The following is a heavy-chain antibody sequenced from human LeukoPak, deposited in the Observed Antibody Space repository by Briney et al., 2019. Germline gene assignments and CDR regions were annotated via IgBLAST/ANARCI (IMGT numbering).Heavy chain of an antibody. J-gene: IGHJ4*02. CDR2: IYPGDSDT. Sequence: GESLKISCKGSGYSFTSYWIGWVRQMPGKGLEWMGIIYPGDSDTSYSPSFQGQVTISADKSISTAYLQWSSLKASATAMYYCARQVVGYSYGFDYSGQGTLVTVSS. CDR3: ARQVVGYSYGFDY. V-gene: IGHV5-51*01. D-gene: IGHD5-18*01. CDR1: GYSFTSYW.